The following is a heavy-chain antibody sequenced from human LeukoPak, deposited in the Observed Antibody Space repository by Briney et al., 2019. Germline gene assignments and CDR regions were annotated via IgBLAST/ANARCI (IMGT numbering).Heavy chain of an antibody. J-gene: IGHJ4*02. V-gene: IGHV4-39*07. CDR2: IYYSGST. Sequence: SETLSLTCTVSGGSISSSSYYWGWIRQPPGKGLEWIGSIYYSGSTYYNPSLKSRVTISVDTSKNQFSLKLSSVTAADTAVYYRARGQNYDILTGYYTYFDYWGQGTLVTVSS. CDR1: GGSISSSSYY. CDR3: ARGQNYDILTGYYTYFDY. D-gene: IGHD3-9*01.